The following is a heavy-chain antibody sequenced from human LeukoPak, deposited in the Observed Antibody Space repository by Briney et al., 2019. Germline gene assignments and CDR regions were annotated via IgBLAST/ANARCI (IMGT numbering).Heavy chain of an antibody. Sequence: GGSLRLSCAASGFTFRTYAMHWVRQAPGKGLEWVAVISYDGNNKEYADSVKGQFTISRDNSKNTLYLQMNSLTAEDTAVYYCAKEVVGATTPDYWGQGTLVTVSS. D-gene: IGHD1-26*01. V-gene: IGHV3-30*18. CDR3: AKEVVGATTPDY. J-gene: IGHJ4*02. CDR2: ISYDGNNK. CDR1: GFTFRTYA.